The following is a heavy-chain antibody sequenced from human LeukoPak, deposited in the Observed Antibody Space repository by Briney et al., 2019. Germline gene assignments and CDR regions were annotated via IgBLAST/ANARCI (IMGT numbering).Heavy chain of an antibody. V-gene: IGHV3-21*01. Sequence: GGSLRLSCAASGFTFSSYSMNWVRQAPGKGLEWVSSISSSSSYIYYADSVKGRFTISRDNAKNSLYLQMNSLRAEDTAVYYCAKDFHLGYSSSWYSSWGQGTLVTVSS. D-gene: IGHD6-13*01. CDR1: GFTFSSYS. CDR2: ISSSSSYI. CDR3: AKDFHLGYSSSWYSS. J-gene: IGHJ4*02.